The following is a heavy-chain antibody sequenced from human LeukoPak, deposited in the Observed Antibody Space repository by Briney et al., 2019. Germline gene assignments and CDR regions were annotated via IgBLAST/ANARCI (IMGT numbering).Heavy chain of an antibody. CDR3: ARHAPNSDPNRAFDY. Sequence: SETLSLTCTVSGGSISSFYWSWIRQPPGKGLEWIGYIYYSGSTNYNPSLKSRVTISVDTSKNQFSLMLSSVTAADTAVYYCARHAPNSDPNRAFDYWGQGTLVTVSS. D-gene: IGHD2/OR15-2a*01. J-gene: IGHJ4*02. V-gene: IGHV4-59*08. CDR2: IYYSGST. CDR1: GGSISSFY.